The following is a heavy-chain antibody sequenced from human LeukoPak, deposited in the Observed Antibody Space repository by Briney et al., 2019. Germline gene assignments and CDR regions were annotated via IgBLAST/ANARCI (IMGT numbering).Heavy chain of an antibody. V-gene: IGHV4-61*01. D-gene: IGHD6-13*01. Sequence: SETLSLTCTVSGDSVSGISFYWSWIRQPPGKGLQYIGYIQYSGNTNYNPPLKSRVTISVDTSKNQFSLKLSSVTAADTAVYYCASQLVGYWGQGTLVTVSS. J-gene: IGHJ4*02. CDR1: GDSVSGISFY. CDR2: IQYSGNT. CDR3: ASQLVGY.